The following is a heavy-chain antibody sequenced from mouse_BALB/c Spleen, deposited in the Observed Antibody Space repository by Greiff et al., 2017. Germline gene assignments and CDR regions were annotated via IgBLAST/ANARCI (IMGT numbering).Heavy chain of an antibody. CDR3: AREGLITTATDY. CDR2: INPSSGYT. V-gene: IGHV1-4*01. Sequence: LQESGAELARPGASVKMSCKASGYTFTSYTMHWVKQRPGQGLEWIGYINPSSGYTNYNQKFKDKATLTADKSSSTAYMQLSSLTSEDSAVYYCAREGLITTATDYWGQGTTLTVSS. D-gene: IGHD1-2*01. J-gene: IGHJ2*01. CDR1: GYTFTSYT.